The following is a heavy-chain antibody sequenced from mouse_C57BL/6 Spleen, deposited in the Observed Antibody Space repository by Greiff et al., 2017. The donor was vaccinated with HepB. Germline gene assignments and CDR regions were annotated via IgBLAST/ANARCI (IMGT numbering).Heavy chain of an antibody. CDR2: IYPGDGDT. Sequence: SGAELVRPGASVKMSCKASGYTFTSYNMHWVKQTPGQGLEWIGAIYPGDGDTSYNQKFKGKATLTVDKSSSTAYMQLSSLTSEDSAVYFCARENGYFDVWGTGTTVTVSS. D-gene: IGHD1-1*02. J-gene: IGHJ1*03. V-gene: IGHV1-12*01. CDR1: GYTFTSYN. CDR3: ARENGYFDV.